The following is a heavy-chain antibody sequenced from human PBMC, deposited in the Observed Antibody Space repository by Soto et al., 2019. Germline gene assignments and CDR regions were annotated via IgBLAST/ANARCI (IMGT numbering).Heavy chain of an antibody. CDR3: AKELSRFLEWLCGNY. V-gene: IGHV3-23*01. J-gene: IGHJ4*02. CDR2: ISGSGGST. D-gene: IGHD3-3*01. CDR1: GFTFSSYA. Sequence: HPGGSLRLSCAASGFTFSSYAMSWVRQAPGKGLEWVSAISGSGGSTYYADSVKGRFTFSRDNSKNTLYLQMNSLRAEDTAVYYCAKELSRFLEWLCGNYWGQGTLVTVSS.